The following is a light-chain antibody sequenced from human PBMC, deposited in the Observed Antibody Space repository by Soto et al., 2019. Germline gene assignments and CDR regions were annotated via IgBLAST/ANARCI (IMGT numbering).Light chain of an antibody. Sequence: DIQMTHSPSSRSASVGARVTITCRAIQSVSTSVNWYQQLGGKAPKLLIQHSSTLQSGVPSRFSGSGSGTDFTLTISSLQPEDCATYYCQQTFNNRLSFGGGTKVEIK. CDR1: QSVSTS. J-gene: IGKJ4*01. V-gene: IGKV1-39*01. CDR2: HSS. CDR3: QQTFNNRLS.